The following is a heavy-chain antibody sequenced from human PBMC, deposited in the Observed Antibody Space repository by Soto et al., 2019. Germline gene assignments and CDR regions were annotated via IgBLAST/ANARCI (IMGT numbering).Heavy chain of an antibody. V-gene: IGHV4-59*01. Sequence: QVQLQESGPGLVKPSETLSLTCTVSGGSISSYYWSWIRQPPGKGLEWIGYIYYSGSTNYNPSPKSRVTISVDTSKNQFSLKRSSVTAADTAVYYCARGTSPYYDILTGYYLSYYYYGMDVWGQGTTVTVSS. CDR3: ARGTSPYYDILTGYYLSYYYYGMDV. D-gene: IGHD3-9*01. J-gene: IGHJ6*02. CDR1: GGSISSYY. CDR2: IYYSGST.